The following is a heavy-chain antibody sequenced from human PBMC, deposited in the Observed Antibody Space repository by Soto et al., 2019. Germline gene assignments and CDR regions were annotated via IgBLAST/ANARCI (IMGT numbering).Heavy chain of an antibody. Sequence: SETLSLTCAVYGGSFSGSYWSRIRQPPGKGLEWIGEINHSGSTNYNPSLKSRVTISVDTSKNQFSLKLSSVTAADTAVYYCARHLLLYYYDSSGYYLSDAFDIWGQGTMVT. J-gene: IGHJ3*02. CDR2: INHSGST. D-gene: IGHD3-22*01. V-gene: IGHV4-34*01. CDR1: GGSFSGSY. CDR3: ARHLLLYYYDSSGYYLSDAFDI.